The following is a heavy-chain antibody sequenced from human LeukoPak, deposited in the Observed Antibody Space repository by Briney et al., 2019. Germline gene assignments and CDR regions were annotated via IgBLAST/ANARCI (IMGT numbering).Heavy chain of an antibody. CDR3: AKANHGDFFDY. D-gene: IGHD1-14*01. CDR1: GFTFSSYA. V-gene: IGHV3-23*01. J-gene: IGHJ4*02. CDR2: ISGGGGNT. Sequence: GGSLRLSCAASGFTFSSYAMSWVRQAPGKGLEWVSGISGGGGNTYYADSVKGRFTISRDNSKNTLHMQMNSLRGEDTAVDYCAKANHGDFFDYWGPGALLTVSS.